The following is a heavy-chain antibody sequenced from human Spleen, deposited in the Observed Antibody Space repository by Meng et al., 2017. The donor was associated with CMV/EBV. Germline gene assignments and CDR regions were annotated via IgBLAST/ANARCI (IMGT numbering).Heavy chain of an antibody. CDR3: AKGPDFLEGYFDY. J-gene: IGHJ4*02. Sequence: CAASGCTFSSYAMSWVRQAPGKGLEWVSVIYSGGSSTYYADSVKGRFTISRDNSKNTLYLQMNSLRAEDTAVYYCAKGPDFLEGYFDYWGQGTLVTVSS. CDR1: GCTFSSYA. D-gene: IGHD3-3*01. CDR2: IYSGGSST. V-gene: IGHV3-23*03.